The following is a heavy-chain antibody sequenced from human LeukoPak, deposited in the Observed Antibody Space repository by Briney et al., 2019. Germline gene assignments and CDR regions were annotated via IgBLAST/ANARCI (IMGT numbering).Heavy chain of an antibody. V-gene: IGHV1-2*02. CDR2: INPNSGGT. Sequence: ASVKVSCKASGYTFTGYYMHWVRQAPGQGLEWMGWINPNSGGTNYAQKFQGRVTMTRDTSISTAYMELSRLRSDDTAVYYCARDPQEDIVVVVAAPMFDPWGQGTLVTVSS. CDR3: ARDPQEDIVVVVAAPMFDP. D-gene: IGHD2-15*01. J-gene: IGHJ5*02. CDR1: GYTFTGYY.